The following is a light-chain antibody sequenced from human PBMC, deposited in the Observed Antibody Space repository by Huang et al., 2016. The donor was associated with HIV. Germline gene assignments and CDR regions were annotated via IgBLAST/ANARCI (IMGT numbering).Light chain of an antibody. V-gene: IGKV1-39*01. CDR3: QESYSSPVTS. CDR1: YPISRF. CDR2: GAS. J-gene: IGKJ4*02. Sequence: IQMDQSPSSLSAFVGDRVTISCRSNYPISRFLNWYHQKPGKVPRLLIYGASSLQSDVPSRFSCSGFGTDFTLTISGLQPEDLGTYYCQESYSSPVTSFGGGTRLEIK.